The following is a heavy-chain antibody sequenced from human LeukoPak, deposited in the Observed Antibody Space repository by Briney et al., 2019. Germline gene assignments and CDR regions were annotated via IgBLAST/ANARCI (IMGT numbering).Heavy chain of an antibody. CDR1: GGSISSGDYY. D-gene: IGHD3-10*01. V-gene: IGHV4-31*03. J-gene: IGHJ4*02. CDR2: IYYSGRT. CDR3: ARTCHGSSSYYDR. Sequence: PSETLSLTCTVSGGSISSGDYYWGWIRQLPGKGLEWIGYIYYSGRTYYNPSLKSRLTISIDTSKNQFSLNLKSVTAADTAVYYCARTCHGSSSYYDRWGQGTLVTVSS.